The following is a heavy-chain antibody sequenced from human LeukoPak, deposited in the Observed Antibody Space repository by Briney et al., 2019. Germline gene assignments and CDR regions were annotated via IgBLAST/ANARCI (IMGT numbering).Heavy chain of an antibody. J-gene: IGHJ4*02. V-gene: IGHV1-46*01. CDR1: GYTFTSYY. CDR2: INPSGGST. CDR3: VRGPHIAATSY. D-gene: IGHD6-25*01. Sequence: GASVTVSCKASGYTFTSYYMHWVRQAPGQGLEWMGIINPSGGSTSYAQKFQGRVTMTRDTSTSTVYMELSSLRSEDTAVYYCVRGPHIAATSYWGQGTLVTVST.